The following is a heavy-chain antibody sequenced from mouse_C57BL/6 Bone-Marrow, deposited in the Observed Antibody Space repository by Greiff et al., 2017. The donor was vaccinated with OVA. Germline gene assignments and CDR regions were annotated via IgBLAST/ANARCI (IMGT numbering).Heavy chain of an antibody. V-gene: IGHV3-6*01. J-gene: IGHJ2*01. CDR2: ISYDGSN. Sequence: VQLQQSGPGLVKPSQSLSLTCSVTGYSITSGYYWNWIRQFPGNKLEWMGYISYDGSNNYNPSLKNRISITRDTSKNQFFLKLNSVTTEDTATYYCARGGYGSSYWGQGTTLTVSS. CDR3: ARGGYGSSY. CDR1: GYSITSGYY. D-gene: IGHD1-1*01.